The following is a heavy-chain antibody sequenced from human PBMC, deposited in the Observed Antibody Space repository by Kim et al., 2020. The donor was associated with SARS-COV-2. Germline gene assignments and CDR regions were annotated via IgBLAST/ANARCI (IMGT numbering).Heavy chain of an antibody. CDR2: INPSGGST. CDR3: ARMGGILTGLYAFDI. CDR1: GYTFTSYY. Sequence: ASVKVSCKASGYTFTSYYMHWVRQAPGQGLEWMGIINPSGGSTSYAQKFQGRVTMTRDTSTSTVYMELSSLRSEDTAVYYCARMGGILTGLYAFDIWGQGTMVTVSS. V-gene: IGHV1-46*01. J-gene: IGHJ3*02. D-gene: IGHD3-9*01.